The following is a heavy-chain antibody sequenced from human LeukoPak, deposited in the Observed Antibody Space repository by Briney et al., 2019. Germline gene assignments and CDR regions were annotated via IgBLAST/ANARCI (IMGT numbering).Heavy chain of an antibody. Sequence: SVTVSCKASGGTFSTDAISWVRQAPGQGLEWMGRVIPYLGIIDYTQKFQGRITISADKSTSTAYMQMNSLTSEDTAVYYCARDTAVAPRSNWFDPWGQGTLVTVSS. V-gene: IGHV1-69*04. CDR1: GGTFSTDA. CDR2: VIPYLGII. J-gene: IGHJ5*02. CDR3: ARDTAVAPRSNWFDP. D-gene: IGHD6-19*01.